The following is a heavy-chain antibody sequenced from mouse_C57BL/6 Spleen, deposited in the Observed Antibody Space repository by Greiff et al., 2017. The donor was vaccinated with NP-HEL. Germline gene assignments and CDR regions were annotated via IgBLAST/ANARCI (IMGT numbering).Heavy chain of an antibody. D-gene: IGHD2-1*01. J-gene: IGHJ2*01. V-gene: IGHV1-69*01. Sequence: QVQLQQPGAELVMPGASVKLSCKASGYTFTSYWMHWVKQRPGQGLEWIGEIDPSDSYTNYNQKFKGKSTLTVDKSSSTAYMQLSSLTSEDSAVYYCARGGNSYFDDWGQGTTLTVSS. CDR2: IDPSDSYT. CDR3: ARGGNSYFDD. CDR1: GYTFTSYW.